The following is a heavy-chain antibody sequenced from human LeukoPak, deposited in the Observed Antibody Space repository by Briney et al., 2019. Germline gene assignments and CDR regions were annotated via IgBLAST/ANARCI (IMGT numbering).Heavy chain of an antibody. J-gene: IGHJ5*02. CDR3: ARVPRGGYSYSNWFDP. V-gene: IGHV4-59*01. CDR2: IYYSGST. Sequence: SETLSLTCTVSGGSISSYYWSWIRPPPGKGLEWIGYIYYSGSTNYNPSLKSRVTISVDTSKNQFSLKLSSVTAADTAVYYCARVPRGGYSYSNWFDPWGQGTLVTVSS. D-gene: IGHD5-18*01. CDR1: GGSISSYY.